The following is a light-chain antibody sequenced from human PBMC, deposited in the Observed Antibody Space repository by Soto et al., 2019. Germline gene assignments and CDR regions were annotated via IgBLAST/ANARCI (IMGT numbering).Light chain of an antibody. J-gene: IGKJ1*01. CDR1: QSISDT. CDR2: GAS. CDR3: QQYNNWPWT. Sequence: EIVLTPSPATLSLSPGERATLSCRASQSISDTLAWYQQKPGQAPRLLIHGASTRAPGFPARFSGSGSGTDFTLTISSLQSEDFAVYYCQQYNNWPWTFGQGTKVDIK. V-gene: IGKV3-15*01.